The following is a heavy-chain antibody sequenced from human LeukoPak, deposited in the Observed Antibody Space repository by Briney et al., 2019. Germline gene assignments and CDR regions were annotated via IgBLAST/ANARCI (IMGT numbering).Heavy chain of an antibody. V-gene: IGHV1-46*01. Sequence: ASVTVSCKVSGYTLTELSMHWVRQAPGQGLEWMGIINPSGGSTSYAQKFQGRVTMTRDTSTSTVYMELSSLRSEDTAVYYCARDGIVVVPAARASYYYGMDVWGQGTTVTVSS. J-gene: IGHJ6*02. CDR3: ARDGIVVVPAARASYYYGMDV. D-gene: IGHD2-2*01. CDR2: INPSGGST. CDR1: GYTLTELS.